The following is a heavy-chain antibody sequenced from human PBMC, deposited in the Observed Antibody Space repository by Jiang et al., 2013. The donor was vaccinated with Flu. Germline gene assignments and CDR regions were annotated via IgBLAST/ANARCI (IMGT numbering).Heavy chain of an antibody. CDR2: IIPIFDTT. CDR3: AKDRTGYSYGLFDY. V-gene: IGHV1-69*06. J-gene: IGHJ4*02. D-gene: IGHD5-18*01. Sequence: ELKKPGSSVKVSCKASGDTFSNAISWVRQAPGQGLEWMGGIIPIFDTTKYAQKFQGRVTITVDKSTSTAYMELSSLRSEDTAVYYCAKDRTGYSYGLFDYWGQGTLVTVSS. CDR1: GDTFSNA.